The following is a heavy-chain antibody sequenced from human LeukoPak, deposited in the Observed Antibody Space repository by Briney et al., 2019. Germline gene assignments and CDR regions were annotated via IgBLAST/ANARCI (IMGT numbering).Heavy chain of an antibody. V-gene: IGHV4-59*01. CDR3: ARGHGSGSPRRYFDY. CDR1: GASMTSYY. Sequence: TSETLSLTCAVSGASMTSYYWTWIRQPPGKGLEWIGYIYYSGSTNYNPSLKSRVTISVDTSKNQFSLKLSSVTAADTAVYYCARGHGSGSPRRYFDYWGQGTLVTVSS. CDR2: IYYSGST. J-gene: IGHJ4*02. D-gene: IGHD3-10*01.